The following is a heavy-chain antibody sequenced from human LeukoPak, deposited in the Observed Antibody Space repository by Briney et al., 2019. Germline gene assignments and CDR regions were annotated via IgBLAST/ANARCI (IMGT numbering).Heavy chain of an antibody. J-gene: IGHJ6*03. V-gene: IGHV3-23*01. CDR3: AKTPDYYFYYMDV. D-gene: IGHD1-14*01. Sequence: GGSLRLSCAASGFTFGSYAMSWVRQAPGKGLEWVSGISTSGGTTSYAESVKGRFTVSRDNSKTTLYLQMNSLRAEDTAVYYCAKTPDYYFYYMDVWGKGTTVTVSS. CDR1: GFTFGSYA. CDR2: ISTSGGTT.